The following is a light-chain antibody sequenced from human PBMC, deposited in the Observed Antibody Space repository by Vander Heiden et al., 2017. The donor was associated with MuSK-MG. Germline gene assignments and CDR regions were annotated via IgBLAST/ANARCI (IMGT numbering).Light chain of an antibody. J-gene: IGKJ2*01. Sequence: DIQMTQSPSSLSASVGDRVTITCRASQSISSYLNWYQQKPGKAPKLLIYAASSLQSGVPSRFSGSGYGIDFTLTISSRQQEDFATYYCQQTDSNPLSTFGQGTKVEIK. CDR1: QSISSY. V-gene: IGKV1-39*01. CDR2: AAS. CDR3: QQTDSNPLST.